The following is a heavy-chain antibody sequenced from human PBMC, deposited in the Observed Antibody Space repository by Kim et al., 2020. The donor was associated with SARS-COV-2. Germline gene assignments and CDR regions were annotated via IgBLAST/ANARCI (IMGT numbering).Heavy chain of an antibody. V-gene: IGHV4-4*02. CDR1: GDSISSDRW. CDR3: ARFGYYDSSGAEDY. D-gene: IGHD3-22*01. J-gene: IGHJ4*02. CDR2: IYHSGST. Sequence: SETLSLTCAVSGDSISSDRWWSWVRQPPGKGLEWIGEIYHSGSTNYNPSLKSRVTISLDNSKNQFSLKLTSVTAADTAVYYCARFGYYDSSGAEDYWGQGTLVTVSS.